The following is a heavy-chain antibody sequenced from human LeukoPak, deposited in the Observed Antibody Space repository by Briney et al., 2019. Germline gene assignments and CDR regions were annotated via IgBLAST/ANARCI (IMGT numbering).Heavy chain of an antibody. J-gene: IGHJ4*02. CDR3: ANGGWYGYYFDY. CDR2: ISGSGGST. D-gene: IGHD6-19*01. Sequence: QPGGSLRLSCAASGFTFSSYAMSWVRQAPGKGLEWVSAISGSGGSTYYADSVKGRFTISRDNSKNTLYLQMNSLRAEDTAVYYCANGGWYGYYFDYWGQGTLVTVSS. CDR1: GFTFSSYA. V-gene: IGHV3-23*01.